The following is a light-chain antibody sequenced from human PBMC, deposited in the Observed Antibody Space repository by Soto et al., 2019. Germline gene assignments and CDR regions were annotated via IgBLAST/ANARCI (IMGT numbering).Light chain of an antibody. CDR2: LNSDGSH. CDR1: SGHSSYA. J-gene: IGLJ3*02. V-gene: IGLV4-69*01. Sequence: QLVLTQSPSASASLGASVKLTCTLSSGHSSYAIAWHQQQPEKGPWHLIKLNSDGSHSKGDGIPDRFSGSSSGAERYLTISSLQSEDEADYYCQTWGTGIRVFGGGTKLTVL. CDR3: QTWGTGIRV.